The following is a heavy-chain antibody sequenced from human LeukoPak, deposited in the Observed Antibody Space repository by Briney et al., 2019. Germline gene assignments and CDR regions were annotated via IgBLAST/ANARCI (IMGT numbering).Heavy chain of an antibody. CDR1: GFTFSNYW. J-gene: IGHJ4*02. CDR2: IKQDGSEK. Sequence: PGGSLRLSCAASGFTFSNYWMSWVRQAPGKGLEWVANIKQDGSEKYYVDSVKGRFTISRDNAKNSLYLQMNSLRAEDTAVYYCARDKLQYDFWSGYSDYWGQGTLVIVSS. V-gene: IGHV3-7*01. D-gene: IGHD3-3*01. CDR3: ARDKLQYDFWSGYSDY.